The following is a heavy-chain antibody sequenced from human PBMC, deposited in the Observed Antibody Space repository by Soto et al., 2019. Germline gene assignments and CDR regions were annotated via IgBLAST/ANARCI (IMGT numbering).Heavy chain of an antibody. Sequence: GGSLRLSCAASGFSFSSYSMNWVRQTPGKGLEWVSYIHVSGSPIHYADSVKGRFTISRDNARSSLYLQMNNLRAEDTAVHYCTRDPHALDFWGQGTLVTVSS. CDR3: TRDPHALDF. V-gene: IGHV3-48*01. D-gene: IGHD2-8*01. CDR1: GFSFSSYS. J-gene: IGHJ4*02. CDR2: IHVSGSPI.